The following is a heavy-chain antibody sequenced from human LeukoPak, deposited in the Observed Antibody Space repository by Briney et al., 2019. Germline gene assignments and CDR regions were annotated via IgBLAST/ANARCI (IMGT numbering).Heavy chain of an antibody. V-gene: IGHV4-59*01. CDR3: ARDLYGGYCSRISCYGNYFGP. CDR1: GGSISSYY. J-gene: IGHJ5*02. Sequence: SETLSLTCTVSGGSISSYYWSWIRQPPGKGLEWIGYIYYSGSTNYNPSLKSRVTISVDTSKNQFSLKLRSVTAADTAVYYCARDLYGGYCSRISCYGNYFGPWGQGTLVTVSS. CDR2: IYYSGST. D-gene: IGHD2-2*01.